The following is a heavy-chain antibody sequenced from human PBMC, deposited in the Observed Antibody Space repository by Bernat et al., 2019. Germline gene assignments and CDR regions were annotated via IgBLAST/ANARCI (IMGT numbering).Heavy chain of an antibody. D-gene: IGHD1-26*01. J-gene: IGHJ5*02. CDR1: GGSISNYY. Sequence: QVQLQESGPGLVKPSETLSLTCTVPGGSISNYYWSWIRQPPGKGLEWNGYIYYNGGTNYKPSLRRRVTISVDTSKNRFSLKLSSVTAADTAVYYCARVLDRYLPFDPWGQGTLVTVSS. CDR3: ARVLDRYLPFDP. V-gene: IGHV4-59*01. CDR2: IYYNGGT.